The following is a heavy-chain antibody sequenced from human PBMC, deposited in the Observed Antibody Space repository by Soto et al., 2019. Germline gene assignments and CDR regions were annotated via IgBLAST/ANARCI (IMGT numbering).Heavy chain of an antibody. D-gene: IGHD6-19*01. V-gene: IGHV1-69*06. CDR3: ASIIAVGGPDDAFDI. J-gene: IGHJ3*02. Sequence: SVKVSCKASGGTFSSYAISWVRQAPGRGLEWMGGIIPIFGTANYAQKFQGRVTITADKSTSTAYMELSSLRSEDTAVYYCASIIAVGGPDDAFDIWGQGTMVTVSS. CDR2: IIPIFGTA. CDR1: GGTFSSYA.